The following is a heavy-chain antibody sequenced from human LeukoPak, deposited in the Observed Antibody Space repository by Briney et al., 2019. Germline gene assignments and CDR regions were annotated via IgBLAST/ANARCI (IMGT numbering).Heavy chain of an antibody. CDR3: ARGTLNYYYMDV. J-gene: IGHJ6*03. CDR1: GYSISSGYY. V-gene: IGHV4-38-2*02. Sequence: PSETLSLTCTVSGYSISSGYYWGWIRQPPGKGLEWIGSIYHSGSTYYNPSLKSRVTMSVDTSKNQFSLKLSSVTAADTAVYYCARGTLNYYYMDVWGKGTTVTVSS. CDR2: IYHSGST.